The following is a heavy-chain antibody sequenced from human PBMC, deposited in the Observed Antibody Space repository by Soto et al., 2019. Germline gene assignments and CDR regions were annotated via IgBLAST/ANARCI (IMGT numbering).Heavy chain of an antibody. V-gene: IGHV1-58*01. CDR1: GFTFTSSA. D-gene: IGHD6-19*01. J-gene: IGHJ6*02. CDR2: IVVGSGNT. Sequence: SVKVSCKASGFTFTSSAVQWVRQARGQRLEWIGWIVVGSGNTNYAQKFQERVTITRDMSTSTAYMELNSLKTEDAAVYYCTRIKEWLIRRRFRYYGMDVWGQGTTVTVSS. CDR3: TRIKEWLIRRRFRYYGMDV.